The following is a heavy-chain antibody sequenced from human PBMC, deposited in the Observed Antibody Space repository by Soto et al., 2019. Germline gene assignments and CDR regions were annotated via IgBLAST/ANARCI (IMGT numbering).Heavy chain of an antibody. Sequence: QVQLQQWGAGLLKPSETLSLTCTVNGGSLTGYYWSWIRQPPGKGLEWIGEVKDGGSTNYSPSLRGGGSRSEXTSKNHFSLRLNSVTAADTAVYFCARGQEGIVATHWDQGALVTVSS. CDR2: VKDGGST. CDR3: ARGQEGIVATH. J-gene: IGHJ4*02. D-gene: IGHD5-12*01. CDR1: GGSLTGYY. V-gene: IGHV4-34*01.